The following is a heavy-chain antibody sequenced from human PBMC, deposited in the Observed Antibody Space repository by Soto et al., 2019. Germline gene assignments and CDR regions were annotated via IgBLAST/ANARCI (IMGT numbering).Heavy chain of an antibody. D-gene: IGHD2-2*01. CDR2: ISHVGINK. CDR1: GFTFSSYA. J-gene: IGHJ4*02. V-gene: IGHV3-30-3*01. CDR3: GRCTSTSCHLGSDY. Sequence: QVLLVDSGGGVVQPGRSLRLSCAASGFTFSSYAMNWVRQAPGKGLEWVALISHVGINKYYADSVRGRFTISRDSSTNTLYLQMYSLRAADTAVYYCGRCTSTSCHLGSDYWGQGTLVTVSS.